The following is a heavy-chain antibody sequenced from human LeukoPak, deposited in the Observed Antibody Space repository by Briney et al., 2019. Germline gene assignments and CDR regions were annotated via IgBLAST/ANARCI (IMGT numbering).Heavy chain of an antibody. J-gene: IGHJ4*02. CDR2: IFYSGKT. D-gene: IGHD5-24*01. CDR1: GGSISSYY. CDR3: ATRDGYI. V-gene: IGHV4-59*03. Sequence: PSETLSLTCTVSGGSISSYYWSWIRQPPGKGLEWIGYIFYSGKTGYNPSLKSRVTISIDTSKNQFSLRLNSVTPADTAVYFCATRDGYIWDQGTLVTVSS.